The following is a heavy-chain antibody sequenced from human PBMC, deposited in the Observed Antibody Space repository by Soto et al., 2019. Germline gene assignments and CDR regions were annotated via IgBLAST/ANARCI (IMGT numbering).Heavy chain of an antibody. CDR3: AKLGSSSWSPHYYFDY. CDR1: GFTFNSYA. J-gene: IGHJ4*02. Sequence: GGSLRLSCAASGFTFNSYAMGWVRQAPGKGLEWVSAITGSGSDTYYTDSGKGRFTISRDNSKNTLYLQMNSLRAEDTAVYYCAKLGSSSWSPHYYFDYWGQGTLVTVSS. CDR2: ITGSGSDT. V-gene: IGHV3-23*01. D-gene: IGHD2-2*01.